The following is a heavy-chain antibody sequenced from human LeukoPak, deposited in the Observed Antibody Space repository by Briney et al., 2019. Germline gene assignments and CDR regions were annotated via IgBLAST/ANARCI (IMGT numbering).Heavy chain of an antibody. V-gene: IGHV4-39*01. Sequence: SETLSLTCAVPGGSISTRYYYWGWIRQPPGKGLEWIGTIHDSGSTYYSPSLKSQVTISVDTSNNQFSLKLSSVTAGDTAVYYCASLYFYGSGSFPNYWGQGILVTVST. CDR3: ASLYFYGSGSFPNY. J-gene: IGHJ4*02. CDR1: GGSISTRYYY. CDR2: IHDSGST. D-gene: IGHD3-10*01.